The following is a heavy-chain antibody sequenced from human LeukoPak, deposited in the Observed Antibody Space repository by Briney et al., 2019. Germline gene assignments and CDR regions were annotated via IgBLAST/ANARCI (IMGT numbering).Heavy chain of an antibody. V-gene: IGHV4-4*09. CDR1: GGSISSYY. J-gene: IGHJ4*02. CDR3: ARHGYSYGSPGRNYFDY. Sequence: SETLSLTCTVSGGSISSYYWSWIRQPPGKGLEWIGYIYTSGSTNYNPSLKSRVTISVDTYKNQFSLKLSSVTAADTAVYYCARHGYSYGSPGRNYFDYWGQGTLVTVSS. CDR2: IYTSGST. D-gene: IGHD5-18*01.